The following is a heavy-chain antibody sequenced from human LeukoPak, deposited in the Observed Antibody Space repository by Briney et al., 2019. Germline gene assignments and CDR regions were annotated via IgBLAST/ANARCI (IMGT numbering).Heavy chain of an antibody. Sequence: GGSLRLSCAASGFTFSSYAMSWVRQAPGKGLEWVSAISGSGGSTYYADSVKGRFTISRDNSKNTLYLQMNSLRAEDTAVYYWAKGEGMSGELRTSTFDYWGQGPLVTVSS. J-gene: IGHJ4*02. CDR1: GFTFSSYA. D-gene: IGHD3-10*02. CDR3: AKGEGMSGELRTSTFDY. CDR2: ISGSGGST. V-gene: IGHV3-23*01.